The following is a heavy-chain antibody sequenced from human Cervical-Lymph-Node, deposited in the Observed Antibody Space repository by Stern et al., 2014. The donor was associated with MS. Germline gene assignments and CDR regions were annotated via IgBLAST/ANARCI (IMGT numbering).Heavy chain of an antibody. J-gene: IGHJ4*02. CDR2: ITNVGST. Sequence: VQLAQSGGGVLPPGGSLRLSCTASGFTVSRDYMTWVRQAPGKGLEWVSLITNVGSTFYTDSVKGRFTISRDDSKNTVYLHMTSLRAEDTAMYYCARDTSSPERSDWWGQGTLVTVSS. CDR3: ARDTSSPERSDW. V-gene: IGHV3-53*01. CDR1: GFTVSRDY. D-gene: IGHD1-1*01.